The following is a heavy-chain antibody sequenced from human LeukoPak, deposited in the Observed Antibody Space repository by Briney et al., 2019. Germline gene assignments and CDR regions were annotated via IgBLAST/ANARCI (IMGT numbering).Heavy chain of an antibody. CDR1: GGTFSSYA. J-gene: IGHJ6*02. CDR2: IIPILGIA. V-gene: IGHV1-69*04. D-gene: IGHD3-10*01. CDR3: ARSYGSGSYYRPQAYYYGMDV. Sequence: ASVKVSCKASGGTFSSYAISWVRQAPGRGLEWMGRIIPILGIANYAQKFQGRVTITADKSTSTAYMELSSLRSEDTAVYYCARSYGSGSYYRPQAYYYGMDVWGQGTTVTVSS.